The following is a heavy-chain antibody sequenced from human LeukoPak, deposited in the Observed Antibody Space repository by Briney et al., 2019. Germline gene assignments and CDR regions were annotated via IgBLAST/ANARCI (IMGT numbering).Heavy chain of an antibody. CDR1: GGTFSSYA. CDR2: INPNSGGT. CDR3: ARDTAGYFDY. V-gene: IGHV1-2*02. Sequence: ASVKVSCKASGGTFSSYAISWVRQAPGQGLEWMGWINPNSGGTNYAQKFQGRVTMTRDTSISTAYMELSRLRSDDTAVYYCARDTAGYFDYWGQGTLVTVSS. D-gene: IGHD4-17*01. J-gene: IGHJ4*02.